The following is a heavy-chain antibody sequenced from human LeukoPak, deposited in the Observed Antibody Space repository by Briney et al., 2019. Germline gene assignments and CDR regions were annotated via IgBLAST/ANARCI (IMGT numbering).Heavy chain of an antibody. CDR1: GFTFSAYT. Sequence: GGSLRLSCAASGFTFSAYTMNWVRQAPGKGLEWVSGISGSGANTYYADSVKGRFTISRDNSKNTLYLQMNSLRAEDTALYYCAKGYYASGKFFDPWGQGTLVTVSS. V-gene: IGHV3-23*01. CDR3: AKGYYASGKFFDP. D-gene: IGHD3-10*01. CDR2: ISGSGANT. J-gene: IGHJ5*02.